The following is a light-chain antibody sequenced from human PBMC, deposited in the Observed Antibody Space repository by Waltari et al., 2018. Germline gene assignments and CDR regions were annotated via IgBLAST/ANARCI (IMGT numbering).Light chain of an antibody. J-gene: IGLJ2*01. CDR3: CSYAGSYTFVI. CDR2: DVS. V-gene: IGLV2-11*01. Sequence: QSALTQPRSVSGSPGQSVTISCPGTSSDVGNYNYVSWYQQLPNKAPKLMIYDVSELPAGVPDRVSCSKSGNTASLTISGLLSEDEADYYCCSYAGSYTFVIFGGGTKLTVL. CDR1: SSDVGNYNY.